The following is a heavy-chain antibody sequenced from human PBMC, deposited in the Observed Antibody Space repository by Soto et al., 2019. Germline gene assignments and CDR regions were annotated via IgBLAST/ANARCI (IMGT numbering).Heavy chain of an antibody. D-gene: IGHD5-12*01. CDR1: GFNFDDFA. CDR2: ISWEGGSI. CDR3: AKDHDEDFGYDLDYFNS. Sequence: SLRLSCAASGFNFDDFAMHWVRRAPGKGLEWVSGISWEGGSIGYADSVKGRFIISRDNAKNSLFLQMNSLTADDTALYYCAKDHDEDFGYDLDYFNSWGQGTQV. J-gene: IGHJ4*02. V-gene: IGHV3-9*01.